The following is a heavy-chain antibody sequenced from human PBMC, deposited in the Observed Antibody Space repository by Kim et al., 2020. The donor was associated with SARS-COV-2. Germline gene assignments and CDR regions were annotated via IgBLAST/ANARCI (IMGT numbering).Heavy chain of an antibody. V-gene: IGHV3-21*01. D-gene: IGHD3-3*01. CDR2: ISSSSSYI. Sequence: GGSLRLSCAASGFTFSSYSMNWVRQAPGKGLEWVSSISSSSSYIYYADSVKGRFTISRDNAKNSLYLQMNSLRAEDTAVYYCARGDGYNECNYLDPGVWRVCDAFDIWGQGTMVTVSS. J-gene: IGHJ3*02. CDR3: ARGDGYNECNYLDPGVWRVCDAFDI. CDR1: GFTFSSYS.